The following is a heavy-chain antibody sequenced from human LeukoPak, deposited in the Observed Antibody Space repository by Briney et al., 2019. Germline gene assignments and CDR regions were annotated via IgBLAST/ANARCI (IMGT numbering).Heavy chain of an antibody. CDR3: ARDSEWKHIDY. Sequence: ASVKVSCKASGYTFTGYYMHWVRQAPGRGLEWMGRINPNSGGTNYAQKFRGRVTMTRDTSISTAYMELSRLRSDDTAVYYCARDSEWKHIDYWGQGTLVTVSS. V-gene: IGHV1-2*06. CDR2: INPNSGGT. J-gene: IGHJ4*02. CDR1: GYTFTGYY. D-gene: IGHD5-18*01.